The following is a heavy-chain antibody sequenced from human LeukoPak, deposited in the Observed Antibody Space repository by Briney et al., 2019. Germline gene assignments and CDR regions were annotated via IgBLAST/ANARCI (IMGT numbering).Heavy chain of an antibody. CDR1: GYTFTSYY. CDR2: VNPSGGST. D-gene: IGHD6-13*01. CDR3: SRDPRTLGSSWYYFDY. Sequence: ASVKVSCKASGYTFTSYYMHWVRQAPGQGLEWMGIVNPSGGSTSYAQKFQGRVTMTRDTSTSTVYMELSSLRSEDTGVYYCSRDPRTLGSSWYYFDYWGQGTLVTVSS. J-gene: IGHJ4*02. V-gene: IGHV1-46*01.